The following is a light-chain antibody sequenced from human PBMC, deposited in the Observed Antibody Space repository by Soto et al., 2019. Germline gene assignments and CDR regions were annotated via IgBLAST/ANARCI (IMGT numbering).Light chain of an antibody. CDR3: QQYNNWPKT. CDR2: GAS. J-gene: IGKJ1*01. CDR1: QSVSSN. Sequence: EIVMTQSPATLSVSPGERATLSCRASQSVSSNLAWYQQKPGQAPGLLIYGASTRATGIPARFIGSGSGTEFTLTISSLQSEDFAVYYCQQYNNWPKTFGQGTKV. V-gene: IGKV3-15*01.